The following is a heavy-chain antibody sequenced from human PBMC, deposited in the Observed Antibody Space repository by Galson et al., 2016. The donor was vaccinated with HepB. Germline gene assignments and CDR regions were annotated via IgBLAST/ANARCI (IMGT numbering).Heavy chain of an antibody. CDR3: ARTGDYDFWSGYCSD. CDR1: GFTLSNYD. D-gene: IGHD3-3*01. CDR2: IKASDDTT. Sequence: SLRLSCAASGFTLSNYDTHWVRQAPGQGLEWVSDIKASDDTTHYAEPVKGRFTISRDSYRNTVYLQMSRLRSDDTAVYYCARTGDYDFWSGYCSDWGQGTLVTVSS. V-gene: IGHV3-23*01. J-gene: IGHJ4*02.